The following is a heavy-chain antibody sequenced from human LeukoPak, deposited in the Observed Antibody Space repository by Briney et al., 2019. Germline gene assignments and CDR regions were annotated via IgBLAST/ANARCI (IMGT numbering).Heavy chain of an antibody. CDR2: VKSKTDGGTT. J-gene: IGHJ6*02. D-gene: IGHD3-10*01. V-gene: IGHV3-15*01. CDR1: GFTFSNAW. CDR3: AKDFLWFGEYPSYYYGMDV. Sequence: PGGSLRLSCAASGFTFSNAWMSWVRQAPGKGLEWVGRVKSKTDGGTTDYAAPVKGRFTISRDDSKNTLYLQMNSLRAEDTAVYYCAKDFLWFGEYPSYYYGMDVWGQGTTVTVSS.